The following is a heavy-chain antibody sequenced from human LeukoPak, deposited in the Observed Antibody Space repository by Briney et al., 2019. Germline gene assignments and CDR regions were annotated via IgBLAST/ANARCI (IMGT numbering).Heavy chain of an antibody. J-gene: IGHJ4*02. D-gene: IGHD2-2*01. CDR2: IDWDDDK. CDR1: GFSLSTSGMC. V-gene: IGHV2-70*11. Sequence: SGPTLVNPTQTLTLTCTFSGFSLSTSGMCVSWIRQPPGKALEWLARIDWDDDKHYSTSLKTRLTISKDTSKNQVVLTMTNMDPVDTATYYCARSSTSCYFGDYWGQGTLVTVSS. CDR3: ARSSTSCYFGDY.